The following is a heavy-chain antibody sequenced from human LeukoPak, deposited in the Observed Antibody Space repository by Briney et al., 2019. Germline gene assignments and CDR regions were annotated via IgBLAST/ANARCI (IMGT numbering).Heavy chain of an antibody. CDR1: GFTFDIYA. CDR2: ISGRGENT. D-gene: IGHD5-24*01. CDR3: ARGATIGTLIKNWFDP. V-gene: IGHV3-23*01. J-gene: IGHJ5*02. Sequence: PGGSLRLSCAAPGFTFDIYAMSWVRQAPGVGLEWVSAISGRGENTYYADSVKGRFAISRDNSKNTLYLQVNSLRAEDSAVYYCARGATIGTLIKNWFDPWGQGTLVTVSS.